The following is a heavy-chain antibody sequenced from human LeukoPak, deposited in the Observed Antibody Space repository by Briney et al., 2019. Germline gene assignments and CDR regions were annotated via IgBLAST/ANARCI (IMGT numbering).Heavy chain of an antibody. CDR2: ISYDGSNK. CDR1: GFTFSSYA. J-gene: IGHJ4*02. V-gene: IGHV3-30*04. CDR3: ARVIWGYSDY. D-gene: IGHD3-16*01. Sequence: PGGSLRLSCAASGFTFSSYAMSWVRQAPGKGLEWVAVISYDGSNKYYADSVKGRFTISRDNSKNTLYLQMNSLRAEDTAVYYCARVIWGYSDYWGQGTLVTVSS.